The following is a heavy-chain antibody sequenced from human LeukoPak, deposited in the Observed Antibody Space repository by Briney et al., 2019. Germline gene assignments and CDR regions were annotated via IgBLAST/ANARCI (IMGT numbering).Heavy chain of an antibody. Sequence: QHWGSLRLSCAASGFTFSDHYMDWVRQAPGKGLEWVGRTRNKANSYTTEYAASVKGRFTISRDDSKNSLYLQMNSLKTEDTAVYYCARESRQWLVLGGVDYWGQGTLVTVSS. CDR1: GFTFSDHY. CDR2: TRNKANSYTT. CDR3: ARESRQWLVLGGVDY. J-gene: IGHJ4*02. V-gene: IGHV3-72*01. D-gene: IGHD6-19*01.